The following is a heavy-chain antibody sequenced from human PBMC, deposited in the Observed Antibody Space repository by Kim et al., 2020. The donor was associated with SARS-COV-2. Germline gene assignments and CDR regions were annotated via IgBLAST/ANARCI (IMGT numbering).Heavy chain of an antibody. V-gene: IGHV3-30*18. CDR3: AKDRGAARAYFDY. J-gene: IGHJ4*02. CDR1: GFTFSSYG. CDR2: ISYDGSNK. D-gene: IGHD6-6*01. Sequence: GGSLRLSCAASGFTFSSYGMHWVRQAPGKGLEWVAVISYDGSNKYYADSVKGRFTISRDNSKNTLYLQMNSLRAEDTAVYYCAKDRGAARAYFDYWGQGT.